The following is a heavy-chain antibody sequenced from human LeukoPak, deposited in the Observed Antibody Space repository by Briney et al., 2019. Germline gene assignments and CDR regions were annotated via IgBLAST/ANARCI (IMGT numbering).Heavy chain of an antibody. CDR1: GFTVSSNY. J-gene: IGHJ4*02. CDR2: ISSSSGYI. V-gene: IGHV3-21*01. Sequence: PGGSLRLSCAASGFTVSSNYMNWVRQAPGKGLEWVSSISSSSGYIYYADSVKGRFTISRDNAKNSLYLQMNSLRAEDTAVYYCARGNSVAGTDISYWGQGTLVTVSS. CDR3: ARGNSVAGTDISY. D-gene: IGHD6-19*01.